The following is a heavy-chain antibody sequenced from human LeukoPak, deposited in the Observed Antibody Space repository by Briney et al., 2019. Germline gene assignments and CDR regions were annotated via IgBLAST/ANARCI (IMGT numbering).Heavy chain of an antibody. D-gene: IGHD2/OR15-2a*01. Sequence: GGSLRLSCEASGFSFSNHNMNWVRQAPGKGLEWISSINSRNNYICYADSVKGRFTISRDNAKESLYLQMDSLRAEDTAIYFCARDKISVIPALDYWGQGTLVIVSS. J-gene: IGHJ4*02. CDR3: ARDKISVIPALDY. CDR1: GFSFSNHN. CDR2: INSRNNYI. V-gene: IGHV3-21*01.